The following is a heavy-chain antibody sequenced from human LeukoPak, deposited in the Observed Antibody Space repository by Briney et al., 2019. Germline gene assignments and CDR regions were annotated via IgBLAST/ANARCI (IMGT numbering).Heavy chain of an antibody. D-gene: IGHD5-12*01. CDR1: GGSISSYY. J-gene: IGHJ6*03. Sequence: SETLSLTCTVSGGSISSYYWSWIRQPAGKGLEWIGRIYTSGSTNYNPSLKSRVTMSVDTSKNQFSLKLSSVTAADTAVYYCARGGYSGYDFAFYYYYYMDVRGKGTTVTVSS. CDR2: IYTSGST. CDR3: ARGGYSGYDFAFYYYYYMDV. V-gene: IGHV4-4*07.